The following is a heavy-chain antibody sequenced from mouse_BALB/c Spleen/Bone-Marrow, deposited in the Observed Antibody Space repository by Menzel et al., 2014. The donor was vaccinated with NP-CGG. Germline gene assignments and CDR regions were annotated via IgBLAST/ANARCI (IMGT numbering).Heavy chain of an antibody. V-gene: IGHV1S127*01. D-gene: IGHD6-2*01. Sequence: QVQLQQSGAELVKPGASVKMSCKASDYTFTSYWMHWVKQRPGQGLEWIGVIDPSDSYTSYNQKFKGKATLTVDTSSSTAYMQLKSLTSEDSAVYYCAKSVSLRAMDYWGQGTSVSVSS. CDR2: IDPSDSYT. CDR1: DYTFTSYW. CDR3: AKSVSLRAMDY. J-gene: IGHJ4*01.